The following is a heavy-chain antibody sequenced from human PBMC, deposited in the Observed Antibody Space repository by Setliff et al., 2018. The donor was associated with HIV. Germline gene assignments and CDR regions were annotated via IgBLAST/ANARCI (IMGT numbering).Heavy chain of an antibody. CDR2: IYYTGST. J-gene: IGHJ6*02. CDR1: GGSIRSSNYY. V-gene: IGHV4-39*01. Sequence: LSLTCTVSGGSIRSSNYYWGWIRQPPGKGLEWIGHIYYTGSTYYNPSLKSRVTISVDTSKNQFSLKLSSVTAADTAVYYCARLQQLVLGYYYYYGMDVWGQGTTVTVSS. D-gene: IGHD6-13*01. CDR3: ARLQQLVLGYYYYYGMDV.